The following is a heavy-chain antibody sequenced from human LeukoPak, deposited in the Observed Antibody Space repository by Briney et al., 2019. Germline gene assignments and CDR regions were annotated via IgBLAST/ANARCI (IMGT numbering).Heavy chain of an antibody. CDR2: IYYSGST. Sequence: PSETLSLTCTVSGGSISSYYWSWTRQPPGKGLEWIGYIYYSGSTNYNPSLKSRVTISVDTSKNQFSLKLSSVTAADTAVYYCARDYSGSYRAFGMDVWGQGTTVTVSS. CDR1: GGSISSYY. V-gene: IGHV4-59*01. D-gene: IGHD1-26*01. J-gene: IGHJ6*02. CDR3: ARDYSGSYRAFGMDV.